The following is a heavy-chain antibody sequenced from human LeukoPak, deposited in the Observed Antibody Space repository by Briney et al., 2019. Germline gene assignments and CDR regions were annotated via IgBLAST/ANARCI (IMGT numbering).Heavy chain of an antibody. CDR3: ARVNGYSSGWYRFDP. CDR1: GGSISSYY. D-gene: IGHD6-19*01. J-gene: IGHJ5*02. CDR2: IYYSGST. V-gene: IGHV4-59*01. Sequence: SETLSLTCTVSGGSISSYYWSWIRQPPGKGLEWIGYIYYSGSTNYNPSLKSRVTISVDTSKNQFSLKLSSVTAADTAVYYCARVNGYSSGWYRFDPWGQGTLVTVSS.